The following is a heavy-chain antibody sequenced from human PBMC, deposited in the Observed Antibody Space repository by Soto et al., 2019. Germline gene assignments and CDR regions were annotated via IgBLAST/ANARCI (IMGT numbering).Heavy chain of an antibody. J-gene: IGHJ6*02. CDR1: GFTFTSSA. Sequence: SVKVSCKASGFTFTSSAVQWVRQARGQRLEWIGWIVVGSGNTNYAQKFQERVTITRDMSTSTAYMELSSLRSEDTAVYYCAAGADTVTAGYYGMDVRGQGTTVTVSS. V-gene: IGHV1-58*01. D-gene: IGHD4-17*01. CDR3: AAGADTVTAGYYGMDV. CDR2: IVVGSGNT.